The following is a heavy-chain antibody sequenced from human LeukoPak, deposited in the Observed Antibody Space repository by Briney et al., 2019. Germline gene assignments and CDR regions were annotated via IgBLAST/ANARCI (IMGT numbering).Heavy chain of an antibody. D-gene: IGHD6-19*01. V-gene: IGHV3-43D*04. CDR2: ISWDGGST. Sequence: PGGSLRLSCAASGFTFDDYAMHWVRHAPGKGLEWVSLISWDGGSTYYADSVKGRFTISRDNSKNSLYLQMNSLRAEDMALYYCAKAVAGTYQHGFFDYWGQGTLVTVSS. CDR3: AKAVAGTYQHGFFDY. J-gene: IGHJ4*02. CDR1: GFTFDDYA.